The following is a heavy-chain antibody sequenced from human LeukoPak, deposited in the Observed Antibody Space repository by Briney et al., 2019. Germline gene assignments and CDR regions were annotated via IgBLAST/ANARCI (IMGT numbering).Heavy chain of an antibody. Sequence: GGSLLLSTAASGFTVDDHAIHWGRPAAAQGLHRVSRISWNSGSIGYADSVKGRFTISRDNAKNSLYLQMNSLRAEDTALYYCAKEDYGDYLKNAFDIWGQGTMVTVSS. J-gene: IGHJ3*02. V-gene: IGHV3-9*01. CDR2: ISWNSGSI. CDR1: GFTVDDHA. CDR3: AKEDYGDYLKNAFDI. D-gene: IGHD4-17*01.